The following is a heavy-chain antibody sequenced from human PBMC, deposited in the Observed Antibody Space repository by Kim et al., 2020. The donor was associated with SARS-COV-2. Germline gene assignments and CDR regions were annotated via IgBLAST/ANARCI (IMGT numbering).Heavy chain of an antibody. CDR1: GYTFISYG. V-gene: IGHV1-18*01. CDR3: AREGFYLGSGTYSPPRYYGMDV. J-gene: IGHJ6*02. CDR2: ISPYNGYT. D-gene: IGHD3-10*01. Sequence: ASVKVSCKDSGYTFISYGVSWVRQAPGQGLEWVGWISPYNGYTYYAEKFQGRVTMTTDTSTRTAFMDLRSLRSDDTAVYYCAREGFYLGSGTYSPPRYYGMDVWGQGTTVTVSS.